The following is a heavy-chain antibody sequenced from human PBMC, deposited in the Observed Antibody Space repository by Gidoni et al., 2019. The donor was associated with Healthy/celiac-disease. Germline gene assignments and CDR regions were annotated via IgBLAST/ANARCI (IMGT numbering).Heavy chain of an antibody. CDR3: ARWEITGTTLGADY. Sequence: EVQLVESGGGLVQPGGSLRLSCAASGFSFSSYSMNWVRQAPGKGLEGVSYISSSSSTIYYADSVKGRFTISRDNAKNSLYLQMNSLRDEDTAVYYCARWEITGTTLGADYWGQGTLVTVSS. CDR1: GFSFSSYS. V-gene: IGHV3-48*02. CDR2: ISSSSSTI. D-gene: IGHD1-20*01. J-gene: IGHJ4*02.